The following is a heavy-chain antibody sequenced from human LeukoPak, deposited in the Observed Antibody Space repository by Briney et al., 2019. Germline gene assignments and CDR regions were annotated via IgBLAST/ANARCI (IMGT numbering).Heavy chain of an antibody. J-gene: IGHJ4*02. CDR1: GVSISSGGYY. Sequence: SQTLSLTCTVSGVSISSGGYYWRWLRLHPGKGLEWIGYIYYSGSTYYNPSLKSRVTISVDTSKNQFSLKLNSVTAADTAVYYCARAYYGSGSYFDYWGRGTLVTVSS. V-gene: IGHV4-31*03. CDR2: IYYSGST. CDR3: ARAYYGSGSYFDY. D-gene: IGHD3-10*01.